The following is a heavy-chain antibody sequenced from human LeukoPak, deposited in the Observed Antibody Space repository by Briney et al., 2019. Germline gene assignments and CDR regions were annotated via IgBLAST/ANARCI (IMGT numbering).Heavy chain of an antibody. CDR1: GGTFSSYA. CDR2: IIPIFGTA. J-gene: IGHJ4*02. CDR3: ARETHYDFWSGYTLDY. D-gene: IGHD3-3*01. V-gene: IGHV1-69*13. Sequence: ASVKVSCKASGGTFSSYAISWVRQAPGQGLEWMGGIIPIFGTANYAQKFQGRVTVTADESTSTAYMELSSLRSEDTAVYYCARETHYDFWSGYTLDYWGQGTLVTVSS.